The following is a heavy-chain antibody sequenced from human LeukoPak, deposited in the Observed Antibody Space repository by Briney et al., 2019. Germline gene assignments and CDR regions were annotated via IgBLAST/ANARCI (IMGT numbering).Heavy chain of an antibody. V-gene: IGHV1-2*06. CDR3: ARVLVRGVINIGY. Sequence: GASVKVSCKASGYTFTGYYMHWVRQAPGQGLEWMGRINPNSGGTNYAQKFQGRVTMTRDTSISTAYMELSRLRSDDTAVYYCARVLVRGVINIGYWGQGTLVTVSS. J-gene: IGHJ4*02. CDR2: INPNSGGT. D-gene: IGHD3-10*01. CDR1: GYTFTGYY.